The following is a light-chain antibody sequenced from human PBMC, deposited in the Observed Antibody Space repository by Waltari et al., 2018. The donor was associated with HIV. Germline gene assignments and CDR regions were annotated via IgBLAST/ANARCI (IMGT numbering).Light chain of an antibody. CDR2: TNS. J-gene: IGLJ3*02. CDR3: QSFVSRPGDWV. Sequence: QSALTQPPSVSGAPGQTVTIPCTGLRPNPGTTYTVQLYQQLHGAAPKLLLSTNSNRPSGVPDRFSGSKSGTSASLTITGLQAEDEADYYCQSFVSRPGDWVFGGGTKLTVL. V-gene: IGLV1-40*01. CDR1: RPNPGTTYT.